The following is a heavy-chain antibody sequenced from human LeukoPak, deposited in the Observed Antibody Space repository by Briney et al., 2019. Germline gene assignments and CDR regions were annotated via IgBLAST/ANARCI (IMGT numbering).Heavy chain of an antibody. CDR1: GFTFSSYA. CDR2: ISGSDGSA. D-gene: IGHD1-26*01. J-gene: IGHJ4*02. Sequence: GGSLRLSCAASGFTFSSYAMSWVRQAPGKGLEWVSGISGSDGSAYYADSVKGRFTISRDNSKNTLYLQMNSLRAEDTAVYYCAKGRSGTYSPTWDYWGQGTLVTVSS. CDR3: AKGRSGTYSPTWDY. V-gene: IGHV3-23*01.